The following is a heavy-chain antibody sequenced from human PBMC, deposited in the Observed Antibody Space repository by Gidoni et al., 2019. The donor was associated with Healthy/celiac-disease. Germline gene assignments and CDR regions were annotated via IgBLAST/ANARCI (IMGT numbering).Heavy chain of an antibody. J-gene: IGHJ4*02. CDR1: GGSLSSSSYY. Sequence: QLQLQVSAPGLVKPSETLSLPCTVSGGSLSSSSYYWGWICQPPRKGLEWIGSIYYSGSTYYNPSLKSRVTISVDTSKNQFSLKLSSVTAADTALYYCARDSYGDYSYFDYWGQGTLVTVSS. CDR3: ARDSYGDYSYFDY. D-gene: IGHD4-17*01. CDR2: IYYSGST. V-gene: IGHV4-39*02.